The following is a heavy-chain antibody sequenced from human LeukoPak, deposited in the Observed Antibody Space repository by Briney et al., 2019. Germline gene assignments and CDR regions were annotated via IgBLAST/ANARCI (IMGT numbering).Heavy chain of an antibody. D-gene: IGHD3-10*01. J-gene: IGHJ4*02. CDR2: IKQDGSEK. V-gene: IGHV3-7*01. CDR1: GFTFSSYW. Sequence: GGSLRLSCAASGFTFSSYWMSWVRQAPGTGLEWVANIKQDGSEKYYVDSVKGRFTISRDNSKNTLYLQMNSLRAEDTAVYYCAGFRELKPFDYWGQGTLVTVSS. CDR3: AGFRELKPFDY.